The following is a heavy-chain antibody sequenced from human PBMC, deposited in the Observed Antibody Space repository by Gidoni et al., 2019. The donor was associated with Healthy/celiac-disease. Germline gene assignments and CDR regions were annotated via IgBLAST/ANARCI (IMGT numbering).Heavy chain of an antibody. Sequence: EVQLLESGGGLVQPGGSLRLSCAASGFTFSSYAMSWVRQAPGKGLEWVSAISGSGGSTYYADSVKGRFTISRDNSKNTLYLQMNSLRAEDTAVYYCASDIVVVPAAIGGDAFDIWGQGTMVTVSS. J-gene: IGHJ3*02. CDR3: ASDIVVVPAAIGGDAFDI. D-gene: IGHD2-2*02. CDR2: ISGSGGST. V-gene: IGHV3-23*01. CDR1: GFTFSSYA.